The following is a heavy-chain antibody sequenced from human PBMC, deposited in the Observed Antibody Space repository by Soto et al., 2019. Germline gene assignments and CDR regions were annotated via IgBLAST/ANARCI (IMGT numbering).Heavy chain of an antibody. CDR1: GFTFSSYA. D-gene: IGHD6-19*01. CDR2: ISSNGGST. V-gene: IGHV3-64*01. CDR3: ARQWLDSYYFDY. J-gene: IGHJ4*02. Sequence: EVQLVESGGGLVQPGGSLRLSCVASGFTFSSYAMHWVRQAPGKGLEYVSGISSNGGSTHYANSVKGRFTISRDNSKNTLYLQMGSLRAEDMAVYYCARQWLDSYYFDYWGQGTLVTVSS.